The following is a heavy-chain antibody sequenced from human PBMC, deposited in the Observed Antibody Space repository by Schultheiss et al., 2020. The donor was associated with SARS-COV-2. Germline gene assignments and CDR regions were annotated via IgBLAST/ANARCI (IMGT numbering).Heavy chain of an antibody. V-gene: IGHV4-34*01. D-gene: IGHD5-12*01. CDR2: INHSGST. CDR1: VGSFSGYY. CDR3: ARGPAVVATIGGWYYYHGMDV. Sequence: SETLSLTCAVYVGSFSGYYWGWIRQPPGKGLEWIGEINHSGSTNYNPSLKSRITISVDTSKNQFSLNLSSVTAADTAVYYCARGPAVVATIGGWYYYHGMDVWGQGTTVTVSS. J-gene: IGHJ6*01.